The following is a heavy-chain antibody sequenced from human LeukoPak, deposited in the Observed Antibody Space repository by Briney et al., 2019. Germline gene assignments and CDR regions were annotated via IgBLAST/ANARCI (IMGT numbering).Heavy chain of an antibody. CDR3: AKEAYSSGFKIDY. D-gene: IGHD6-19*01. Sequence: GGSLRLSCAASGFTFSSYWMHWVRQAPGKGLEWVSGISGSGGSTYYADSVKGRFTISRDNSKNTLYLQMNSLRAEDTAVYYCAKEAYSSGFKIDYWGQGTLVTVSS. CDR2: ISGSGGST. V-gene: IGHV3-23*01. CDR1: GFTFSSYW. J-gene: IGHJ4*02.